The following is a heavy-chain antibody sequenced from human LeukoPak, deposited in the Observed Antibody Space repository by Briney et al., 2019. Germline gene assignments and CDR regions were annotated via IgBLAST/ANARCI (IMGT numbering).Heavy chain of an antibody. Sequence: SQTLSLTCTVSGGSISSGSYYWGWIRQHPGEGLEWIGHIYYSGSTYYNPSLKNRVIISVDTSKKQFSLNLSSVTAADTAVYYCARGIWYYGSGSYLDYWGQGTLVTVSS. CDR2: IYYSGST. CDR3: ARGIWYYGSGSYLDY. V-gene: IGHV4-31*03. J-gene: IGHJ4*02. CDR1: GGSISSGSYY. D-gene: IGHD3-10*01.